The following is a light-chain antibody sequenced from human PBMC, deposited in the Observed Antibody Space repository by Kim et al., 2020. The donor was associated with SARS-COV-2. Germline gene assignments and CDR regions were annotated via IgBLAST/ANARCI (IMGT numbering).Light chain of an antibody. CDR2: RDS. CDR1: NIGSKN. V-gene: IGLV3-9*01. CDR3: QVWDSSTYV. Sequence: SVALGQKARITCGGNNIGSKNVHWYQQKPGQAPVLVIYRDSNRPSGIPERFSGSNSGNTATLTISRAQAGDEADYYCQVWDSSTYVFGTGTKVTVL. J-gene: IGLJ1*01.